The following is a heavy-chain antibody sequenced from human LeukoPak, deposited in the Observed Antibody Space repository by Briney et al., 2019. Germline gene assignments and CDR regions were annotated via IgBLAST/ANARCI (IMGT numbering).Heavy chain of an antibody. V-gene: IGHV4-61*02. CDR3: ASIPSLEYYFDY. CDR1: GGSISSGSYY. J-gene: IGHJ4*02. D-gene: IGHD2-2*02. Sequence: PSQTLSLTCTVSGGSISSGSYYWSWIRQPAGKGLEWIGRIYTSGSTNYNPSLKSRVTISVDTSKNQFSLKLSSVTAADTAVYYCASIPSLEYYFDYWGQGTLVTVDS. CDR2: IYTSGST.